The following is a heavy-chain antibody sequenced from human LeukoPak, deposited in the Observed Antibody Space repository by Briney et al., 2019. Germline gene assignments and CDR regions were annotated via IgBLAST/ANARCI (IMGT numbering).Heavy chain of an antibody. J-gene: IGHJ4*02. CDR2: INTDGSST. CDR1: GFTFSSYW. Sequence: GGSLRLSCAASGFTFSSYWMHWVRQAPGKGLVWVSRINTDGSSTSYADSVKGRFTISRDNAKNTLYLQMNSLRAEDTAVYYCAREERLRWTGYWGQGTLVTVSS. V-gene: IGHV3-74*01. CDR3: AREERLRWTGY. D-gene: IGHD3/OR15-3a*01.